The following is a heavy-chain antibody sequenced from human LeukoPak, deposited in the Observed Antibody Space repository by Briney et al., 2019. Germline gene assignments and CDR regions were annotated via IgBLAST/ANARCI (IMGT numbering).Heavy chain of an antibody. CDR2: IYYSGST. D-gene: IGHD1-26*01. CDR1: GGSISSSSYD. CDR3: ASGIVGAMGDAFGI. V-gene: IGHV4-39*01. J-gene: IGHJ3*02. Sequence: SETLSLTCTVSGGSISSSSYDWGWIRQPPGKGLEWIGSIYYSGSTYYNPSLKSRVTISVDTSKNQFSLKLSSVTAADTAVYYCASGIVGAMGDAFGIWGQGTMVTVSS.